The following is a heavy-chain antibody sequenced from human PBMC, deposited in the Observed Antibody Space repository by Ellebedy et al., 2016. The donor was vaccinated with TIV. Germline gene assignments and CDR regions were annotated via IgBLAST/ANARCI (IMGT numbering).Heavy chain of an antibody. CDR1: GFTFSSFA. J-gene: IGHJ4*02. D-gene: IGHD3-22*01. CDR3: AKGTSSGFNYDRVGCEY. Sequence: GGSLRLSCAASGFTFSSFAMHWVRQAPGKGLEWLSVISADGVSTYHAGSVKGRFTITRDNSKNTLYLQMDRLRAEDTAVYYCAKGTSSGFNYDRVGCEYWGQGTLVTVSS. CDR2: ISADGVST. V-gene: IGHV3-23*01.